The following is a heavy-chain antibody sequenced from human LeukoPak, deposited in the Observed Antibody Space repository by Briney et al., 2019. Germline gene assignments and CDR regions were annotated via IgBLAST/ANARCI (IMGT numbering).Heavy chain of an antibody. CDR2: INPSGGGT. Sequence: ASVKVSCKASGYTFTTYYMHWVRQAPGQGLVWMGLINPSGGGTRYAQKFQGRVTMTRDTSTSTVYMELCSLRSEDTAVYYCASGYKTVSVFDHWGQGTLVTVSS. V-gene: IGHV1-46*01. D-gene: IGHD5-24*01. CDR1: GYTFTTYY. CDR3: ASGYKTVSVFDH. J-gene: IGHJ4*02.